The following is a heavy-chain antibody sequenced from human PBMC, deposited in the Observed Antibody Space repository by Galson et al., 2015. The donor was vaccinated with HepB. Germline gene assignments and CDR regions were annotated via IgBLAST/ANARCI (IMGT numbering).Heavy chain of an antibody. D-gene: IGHD6-13*01. V-gene: IGHV3-23*01. Sequence: SLRLSCAASRFTFSNYVMNWVRQAPGKGLEWVSSISGSGGSTYYAGSVKGRFTISRDNSKNTLYLQMNSLGAEDTAVYYCAKNSGSSWFVPYHFDSWGQGTLVTVSS. CDR3: AKNSGSSWFVPYHFDS. CDR2: ISGSGGST. CDR1: RFTFSNYV. J-gene: IGHJ4*02.